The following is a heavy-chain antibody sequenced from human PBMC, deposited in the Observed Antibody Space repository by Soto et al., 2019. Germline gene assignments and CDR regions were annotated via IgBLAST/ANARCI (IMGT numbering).Heavy chain of an antibody. Sequence: ESGPTLVNPTQTLTLTCTFSGFSLSTSGMCVSWIRQPPGKALEWLALIDWDDDKYYSTSLKTRLTISKDTSKNQVVLTMTNMDPVDTATYYCARISVAVAGTGAFDIWGQGTMVTVSS. CDR2: IDWDDDK. V-gene: IGHV2-70*01. CDR1: GFSLSTSGMC. J-gene: IGHJ3*02. CDR3: ARISVAVAGTGAFDI. D-gene: IGHD6-19*01.